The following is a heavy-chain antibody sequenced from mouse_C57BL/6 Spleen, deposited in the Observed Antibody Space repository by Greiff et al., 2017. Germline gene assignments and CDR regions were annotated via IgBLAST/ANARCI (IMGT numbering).Heavy chain of an antibody. CDR3: ARETYDGYYPFAY. Sequence: VKLMESGPELVKPGASVKISCKASGYAFSSSWMNWVKQRPGKGLEWIGRIYPGDGDTNYNGTFKGKATLTADKSSSPAYMQLSSLTSEDSAVYFCARETYDGYYPFAYWGQGTLFTVSA. J-gene: IGHJ3*01. CDR1: GYAFSSSW. D-gene: IGHD2-3*01. V-gene: IGHV1-82*01. CDR2: IYPGDGDT.